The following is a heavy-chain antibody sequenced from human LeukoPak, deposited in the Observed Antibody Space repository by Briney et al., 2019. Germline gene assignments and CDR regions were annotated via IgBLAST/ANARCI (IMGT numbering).Heavy chain of an antibody. Sequence: GGSLRLSCAASGFTFSSYGMHWVRQAPGKGLGWVAVISYDGSNKYYAGSVKGRFTISRDNSKNTLYLQMNSLRAEDTAVYYCAKDCSGGSCYYMDVWGKGTTVTISS. D-gene: IGHD2-15*01. J-gene: IGHJ6*03. V-gene: IGHV3-30*18. CDR3: AKDCSGGSCYYMDV. CDR2: ISYDGSNK. CDR1: GFTFSSYG.